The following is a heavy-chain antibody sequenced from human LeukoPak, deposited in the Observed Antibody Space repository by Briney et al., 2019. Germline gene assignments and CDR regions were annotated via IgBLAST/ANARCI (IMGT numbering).Heavy chain of an antibody. J-gene: IGHJ6*03. D-gene: IGHD3-10*01. V-gene: IGHV1-8*01. CDR2: MNPNSGNT. CDR3: ARGLRGFGELLGSYYYYYYMDV. Sequence: GASVKLSCKASGYTFTSYDINWVRQATGQGLLPLGWMNPNSGNTGYAQKFQGRVTMTRNTSISTAYMELSSLGSEDTAVYYCARGLRGFGELLGSYYYYYYMDVWGKGTTVTISS. CDR1: GYTFTSYD.